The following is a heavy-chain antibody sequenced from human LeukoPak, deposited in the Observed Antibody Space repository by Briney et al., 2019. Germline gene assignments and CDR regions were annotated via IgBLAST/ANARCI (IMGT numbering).Heavy chain of an antibody. CDR2: INPKSGAA. Sequence: ASVKVSCKASGYIFSDYYMHWVRQAPGQGLEWLGWINPKSGAADYAQQFRGRVTMTRDTSINPDYMEMKRVTSDDTAVYYCARGAEAETSPLDFWGQGTLVTVSP. CDR1: GYIFSDYY. J-gene: IGHJ4*02. D-gene: IGHD6-13*01. V-gene: IGHV1-2*02. CDR3: ARGAEAETSPLDF.